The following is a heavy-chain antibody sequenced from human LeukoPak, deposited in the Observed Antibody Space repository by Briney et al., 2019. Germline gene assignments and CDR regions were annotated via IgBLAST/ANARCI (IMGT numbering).Heavy chain of an antibody. V-gene: IGHV3-74*01. CDR1: GFTLSSYW. D-gene: IGHD3-16*01. CDR3: AREELGSSLGFDP. CDR2: MSSDESTT. J-gene: IGHJ5*02. Sequence: GGSLRLSCAASGFTLSSYWMHWARHTPGKGLVWVSRMSSDESTTNYADSVRGRFTISRDNAKNALYLQTNSLRAEDTAVYYCAREELGSSLGFDPWGQGTLVTVSS.